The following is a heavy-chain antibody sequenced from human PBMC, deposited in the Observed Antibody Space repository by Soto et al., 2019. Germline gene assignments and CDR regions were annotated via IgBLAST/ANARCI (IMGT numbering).Heavy chain of an antibody. J-gene: IGHJ5*02. D-gene: IGHD3-22*01. CDR3: ARMGPYDSSGYYLGLRSPNWFDP. CDR2: IYYSGST. V-gene: IGHV4-31*03. CDR1: GGSISSGGYY. Sequence: QVQLQESGPGLVKPSQTLSLTCTVSGGSISSGGYYWSWIRQHPGKGLEWIGYIYYSGSTYYNPSLKSRVTISVDTSKNQFSLKLSSVTAADTAVYYCARMGPYDSSGYYLGLRSPNWFDPWGQGTLVTVSS.